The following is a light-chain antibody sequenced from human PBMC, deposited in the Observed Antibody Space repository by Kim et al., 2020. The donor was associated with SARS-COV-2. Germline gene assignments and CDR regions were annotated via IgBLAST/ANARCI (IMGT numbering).Light chain of an antibody. J-gene: IGLJ3*02. V-gene: IGLV9-49*01. Sequence: CTLSSGYSNYQVGWYQQRPGKGPRFVMRVGTGGIVGSKGDGIPDRFSVLGSGLNRYLTIKNVQEEDESDFHCGADHGSGSNFVWVFGGGTQLTVL. CDR1: SGYSNYQ. CDR2: VGTGGIVG. CDR3: GADHGSGSNFVWV.